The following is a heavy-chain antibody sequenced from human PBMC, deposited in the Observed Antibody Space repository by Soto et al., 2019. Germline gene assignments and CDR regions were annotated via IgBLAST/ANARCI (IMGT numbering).Heavy chain of an antibody. D-gene: IGHD2-21*01. V-gene: IGHV3-74*01. J-gene: IGHJ6*02. CDR3: ARRDQIAYYYGMDV. CDR1: AFTFSSYW. Sequence: EVQLVESGGGLVQPGGSLRLSCAASAFTFSSYWMNWVRQAPGKGPVWVSRINSDGSITGYADSVKGRFTISRDNAKNTLYLQMNSLRAEDTAVYYCARRDQIAYYYGMDVWGQGTTVTVSS. CDR2: INSDGSIT.